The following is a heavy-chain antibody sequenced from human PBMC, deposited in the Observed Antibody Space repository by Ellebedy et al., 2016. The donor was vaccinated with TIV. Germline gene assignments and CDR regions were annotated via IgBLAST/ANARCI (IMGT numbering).Heavy chain of an antibody. D-gene: IGHD6-13*01. J-gene: IGHJ6*02. CDR3: LGTQAAAVTGYYYYGMDV. V-gene: IGHV3-21*01. CDR1: GFTFSSYS. Sequence: PGGSLRLSCAASGFTFSSYSMNWVRQAPGKGLEWVSSISSSSSYIYYADSVKGRFTISRDNAKSSLYLQMNSLRAEDTAVYYCLGTQAAAVTGYYYYGMDVWGQGTTVTVSS. CDR2: ISSSSSYI.